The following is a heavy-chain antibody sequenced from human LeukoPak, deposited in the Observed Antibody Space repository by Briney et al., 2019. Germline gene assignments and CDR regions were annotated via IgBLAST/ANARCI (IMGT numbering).Heavy chain of an antibody. Sequence: PSETLSLTCTVSGGSISSGSYYWSWIRQPAGKGLEWIGRIYTSGSTNYNPSLKSRVTISVDTSKNQFSLKLNSVTAADTAVYYCARVDWLANHYYYMDVWGKGTTVTVSS. CDR2: IYTSGST. CDR1: GGSISSGSYY. CDR3: ARVDWLANHYYYMDV. D-gene: IGHD2-21*01. V-gene: IGHV4-61*02. J-gene: IGHJ6*03.